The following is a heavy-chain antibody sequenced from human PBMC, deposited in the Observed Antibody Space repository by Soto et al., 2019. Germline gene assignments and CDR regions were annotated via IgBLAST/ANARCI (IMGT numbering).Heavy chain of an antibody. D-gene: IGHD6-13*01. CDR3: ARYINGGSSWLYYYYYYGMDV. J-gene: IGHJ6*04. CDR1: GFTFSSYG. Sequence: QVQLVESGGGVVQPGRSLRLSCAASGFTFSSYGMHWVRQAPGKGLEWVAVIWYDGSNKYYADSVKGRFTISTDNSKNTLYRQINSLRGEETAVYYCARYINGGSSWLYYYYYYGMDVWGKGTTVTVSS. V-gene: IGHV3-33*01. CDR2: IWYDGSNK.